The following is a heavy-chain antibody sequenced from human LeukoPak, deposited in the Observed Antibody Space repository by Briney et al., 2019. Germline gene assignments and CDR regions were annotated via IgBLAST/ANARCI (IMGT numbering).Heavy chain of an antibody. V-gene: IGHV4-31*03. CDR2: IYYSGST. CDR1: GGSISSGGYY. J-gene: IGHJ6*02. D-gene: IGHD3-16*01. Sequence: PSETLSLTCTVSGGSISSGGYYWSWIRQHPGKGLEWIGYIYYSGSTYYNPSLKSRVTISVDTSKNQFSLKLSSMTAADTAVYYCARDGRAFLGYYGMDVWGQGTTVTVSS. CDR3: ARDGRAFLGYYGMDV.